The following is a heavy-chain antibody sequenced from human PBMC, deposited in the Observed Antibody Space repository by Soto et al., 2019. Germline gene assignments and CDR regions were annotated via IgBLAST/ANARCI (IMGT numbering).Heavy chain of an antibody. Sequence: EVQLVESGGGLVKSGGSLTLSCEASGFSFDYFGMTWVRQAPGKGLEWVSFISSSASYIYYADSVKGRFTVSRDNAKKSLNLQRNGLRAEDTAVYYCARSRSHWLASDSWGQGTLVTVSA. J-gene: IGHJ4*02. D-gene: IGHD6-19*01. CDR2: ISSSASYI. CDR3: ARSRSHWLASDS. V-gene: IGHV3-21*01. CDR1: GFSFDYFG.